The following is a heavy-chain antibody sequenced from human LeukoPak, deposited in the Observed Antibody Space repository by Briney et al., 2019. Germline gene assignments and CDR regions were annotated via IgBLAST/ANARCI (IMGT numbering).Heavy chain of an antibody. CDR2: IIPIFGTA. J-gene: IGHJ6*03. CDR1: GGTFSSYA. V-gene: IGHV1-69*05. Sequence: SVKVSCKASGGTFSSYAISWVRQAPGQGLEWMGRIIPIFGTANYAQKFKGRVTITTDESTSTAYMELSSLRSEDTAVYYCARSYYCSSTSCPPNYYYMDVWGKGTTVTVSS. CDR3: ARSYYCSSTSCPPNYYYMDV. D-gene: IGHD2-2*01.